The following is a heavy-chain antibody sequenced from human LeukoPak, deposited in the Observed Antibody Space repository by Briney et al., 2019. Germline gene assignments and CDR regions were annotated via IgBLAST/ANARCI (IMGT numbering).Heavy chain of an antibody. CDR3: ARVDWGSGWQRVWFDP. J-gene: IGHJ5*02. CDR1: GYTFTSYG. Sequence: ASVKVSCKASGYTFTSYGISWVRQAPGQGLEWMGWISAYNGNTNYAQKLQGRVTMTTDTSTSTAYMELRSLRSDDTAVYYCARVDWGSGWQRVWFDPWGQGTLVTVSS. CDR2: ISAYNGNT. V-gene: IGHV1-18*01. D-gene: IGHD6-25*01.